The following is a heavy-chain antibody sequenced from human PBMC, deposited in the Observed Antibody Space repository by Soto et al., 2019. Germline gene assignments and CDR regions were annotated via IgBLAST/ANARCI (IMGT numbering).Heavy chain of an antibody. V-gene: IGHV4-39*01. J-gene: IGHJ5*02. CDR3: AIHPSGYYDS. Sequence: QLQLQESGPGLVKPSETLSLTCTVSGGSINTNGYYWAWIRQPPGKGLEWIGSIYYSGTTYYNSSLKSRVLISSDMSKNQFSLRLTSVTAADTAVYSCAIHPSGYYDSWGQGTLVTVSS. CDR1: GGSINTNGYY. CDR2: IYYSGTT. D-gene: IGHD3-3*01.